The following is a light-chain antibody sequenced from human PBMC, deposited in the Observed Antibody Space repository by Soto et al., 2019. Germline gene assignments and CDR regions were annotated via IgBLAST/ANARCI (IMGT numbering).Light chain of an antibody. CDR2: DAS. CDR1: QSVTSY. V-gene: IGKV3-11*01. CDR3: QQQSA. J-gene: IGKJ3*01. Sequence: EVVLTQSPATLSLSPGERATLSCRASQSVTSYLAWYQQKPGQAPRLLIYDASNRATGIPARFSGSGSGTDSTLTISSLEPEDFAVYYCQQQSAFGPGTKVDIK.